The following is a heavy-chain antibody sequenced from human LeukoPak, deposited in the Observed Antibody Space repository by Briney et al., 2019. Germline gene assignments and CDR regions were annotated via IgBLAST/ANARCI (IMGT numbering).Heavy chain of an antibody. Sequence: KPSETLSLTCTVSGGSISSYYWSWIRQPPGKGLEWIGYIYYSGSTNYNPSLKSRVTISVDTSKNQFTLKLSSVTAADTAVYYCAREKGYRSGGSCYPRDDAFDIWGQGTMVTVSS. V-gene: IGHV4-59*01. CDR1: GGSISSYY. CDR3: AREKGYRSGGSCYPRDDAFDI. D-gene: IGHD2-15*01. J-gene: IGHJ3*02. CDR2: IYYSGST.